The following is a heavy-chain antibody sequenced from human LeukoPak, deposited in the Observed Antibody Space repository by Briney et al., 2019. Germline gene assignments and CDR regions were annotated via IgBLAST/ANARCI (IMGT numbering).Heavy chain of an antibody. D-gene: IGHD2-8*01. CDR3: ARDPMADFDY. Sequence: PGGSLRLSCAASGFTFSNFGINWVRQAPGTGLEWVAVISSDGKSRIYADSVKGRFTISRDNSKNRLFLQMNSLRTEDTAVYYCARDPMADFDYWGQGALVTVSS. CDR1: GFTFSNFG. J-gene: IGHJ4*02. V-gene: IGHV3-30*03. CDR2: ISSDGKSR.